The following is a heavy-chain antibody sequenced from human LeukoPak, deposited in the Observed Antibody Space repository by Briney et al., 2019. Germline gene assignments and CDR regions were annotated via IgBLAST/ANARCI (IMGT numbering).Heavy chain of an antibody. Sequence: PGRSLRLSCTASGFTFGDYAMSWVRQAPGKGLEWVGFIRSKAYGGTTEYAASVKGRFTISRDDSKSTAYLQMNSLKTEDTAVYYCTRDGIVGATTGFDYWGQGTLVTVSS. CDR3: TRDGIVGATTGFDY. CDR1: GFTFGDYA. CDR2: IRSKAYGGTT. D-gene: IGHD1-26*01. V-gene: IGHV3-49*04. J-gene: IGHJ4*02.